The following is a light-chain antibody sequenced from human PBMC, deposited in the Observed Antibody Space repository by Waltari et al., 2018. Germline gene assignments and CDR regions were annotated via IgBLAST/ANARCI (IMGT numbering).Light chain of an antibody. CDR1: SDDVGGFNY. V-gene: IGLV2-11*01. J-gene: IGLJ1*01. Sequence: QSALTQPRSVSGSLGQSVPISCAGSSDDVGGFNYVSWYQQYPGKAPKLIMYNVYRRPSGVPLRFSGSKSGNTASLTVSGLQAEDEADYYCCSYSTTYPEVFGSGTKVTVV. CDR2: NVY. CDR3: CSYSTTYPEV.